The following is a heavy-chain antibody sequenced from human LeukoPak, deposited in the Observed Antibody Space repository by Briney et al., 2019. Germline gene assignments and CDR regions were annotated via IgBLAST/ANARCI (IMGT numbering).Heavy chain of an antibody. CDR3: ARTSFFYYDSSGYPDY. Sequence: ASVKVPCKASGYTFTSYGISWVRQAPGQGLEWMGWISAYNGNTNYAQKLQGRVTMTTDTSTSTAYMELRSLRSDDTAVYYCARTSFFYYDSSGYPDYWGQGTLVTVSS. CDR1: GYTFTSYG. J-gene: IGHJ4*02. CDR2: ISAYNGNT. V-gene: IGHV1-18*01. D-gene: IGHD3-22*01.